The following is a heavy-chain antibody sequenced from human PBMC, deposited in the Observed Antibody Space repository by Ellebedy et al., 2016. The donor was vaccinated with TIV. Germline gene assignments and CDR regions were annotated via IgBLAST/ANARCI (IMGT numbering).Heavy chain of an antibody. D-gene: IGHD5-12*01. CDR2: INHSGST. CDR3: ARGPKYSGYDGHFDY. Sequence: SETLSLXXAVYGGSFSGYYWSWIRQPPGKGLEWIGEINHSGSTNYNPSLKSRVTISVDTSKNQFPLKLSSVTAADTAVYYCARGPKYSGYDGHFDYWGQGTLVTVSS. V-gene: IGHV4-34*01. J-gene: IGHJ4*02. CDR1: GGSFSGYY.